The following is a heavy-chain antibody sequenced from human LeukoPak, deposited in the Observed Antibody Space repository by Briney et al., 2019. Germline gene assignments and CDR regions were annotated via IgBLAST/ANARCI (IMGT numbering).Heavy chain of an antibody. CDR1: GFTFSSYS. CDR2: ISSSSSYI. V-gene: IGHV3-21*01. CDR3: ARDPDQIEGANFHY. D-gene: IGHD1-26*01. Sequence: GGSLRLSCAASGFTFSSYSMNWVRQAPGKGLEWVSSISSSSSYIYYADSVKGRFTISRDNPKNSLYLQMNSLRAEDTAVYYCARDPDQIEGANFHYWGQGILVTVSS. J-gene: IGHJ4*02.